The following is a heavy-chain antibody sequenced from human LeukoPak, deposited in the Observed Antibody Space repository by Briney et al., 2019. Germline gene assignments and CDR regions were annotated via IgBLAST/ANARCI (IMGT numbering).Heavy chain of an antibody. Sequence: GGSLRLSCAASGFTFSSYSMNWVRQAPGKGLEWVSYISSSSSTIYYADSVKGRFTISRDNAKNSLYLQMNSLRAEDTAVYYCATGDQWELYNPLYYFDYWGQGTLVTVSS. V-gene: IGHV3-48*04. CDR1: GFTFSSYS. CDR2: ISSSSSTI. D-gene: IGHD1-26*01. CDR3: ATGDQWELYNPLYYFDY. J-gene: IGHJ4*02.